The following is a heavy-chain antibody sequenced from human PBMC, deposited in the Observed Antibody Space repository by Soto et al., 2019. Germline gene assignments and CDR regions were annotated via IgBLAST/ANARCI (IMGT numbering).Heavy chain of an antibody. J-gene: IGHJ6*03. V-gene: IGHV3-33*01. D-gene: IGHD6-19*01. CDR2: IWYDGSNK. Sequence: PGGSLRLSCAASGFTFSSYGMHWVRQAPGKGLEWVAVIWYDGSNKYYADSVKGRFTISRDNSKNTLYLQMSSLRAEDTAVYYCARARIAVAGTWYMDVWGKGTTVTVSS. CDR3: ARARIAVAGTWYMDV. CDR1: GFTFSSYG.